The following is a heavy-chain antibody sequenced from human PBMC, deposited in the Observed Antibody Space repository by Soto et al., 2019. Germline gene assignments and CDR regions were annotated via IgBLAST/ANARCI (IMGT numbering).Heavy chain of an antibody. J-gene: IGHJ4*02. V-gene: IGHV1-3*01. CDR1: GYTFTSYA. D-gene: IGHD3-16*02. Sequence: ASVKVSCKASGYTFTSYAIHWVRQAPVQSLEWMGWINAGNGNTKYSQKFQGRVTITRDTSASTAYMELSSLRSEDTAVYYCARDPESRYYFDYWGQGTMVTVSS. CDR3: ARDPESRYYFDY. CDR2: INAGNGNT.